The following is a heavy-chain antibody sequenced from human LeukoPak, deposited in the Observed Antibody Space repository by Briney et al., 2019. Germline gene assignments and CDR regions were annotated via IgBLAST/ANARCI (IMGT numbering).Heavy chain of an antibody. CDR2: IKQDGSEK. D-gene: IGHD2-15*01. CDR1: RLTLRKYW. CDR3: AREGVGYCSGGSCYYFDY. Sequence: GGSLTLSCVASRLTLRKYWLSWVRQPPAKGVEGVANIKQDGSEKYYVHSVKGRFTISRDNAKNSLYLQMNSLRAEDTAVYYCAREGVGYCSGGSCYYFDYWGQGTLVTVSS. V-gene: IGHV3-7*01. J-gene: IGHJ4*02.